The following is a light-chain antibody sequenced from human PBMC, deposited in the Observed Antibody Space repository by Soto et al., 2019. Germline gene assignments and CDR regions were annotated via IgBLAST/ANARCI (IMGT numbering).Light chain of an antibody. CDR1: SSDVGSYNL. V-gene: IGLV2-23*03. J-gene: IGLJ1*01. CDR3: CSYAGGCTFYV. CDR2: EGS. Sequence: QSALTQPASVSGSPGQSITISCTGTSSDVGSYNLVSWYQQHPGKAPKLVIYEGSKRPSGVSNRFSGSKSGNAASLTISGLQAEDEADYYCCSYAGGCTFYVFGTGTKLTVL.